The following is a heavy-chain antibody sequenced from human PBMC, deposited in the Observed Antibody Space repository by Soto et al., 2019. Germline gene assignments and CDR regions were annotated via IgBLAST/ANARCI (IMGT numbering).Heavy chain of an antibody. CDR3: ASNQDFYDSSGYYY. J-gene: IGHJ4*02. V-gene: IGHV4-4*02. CDR1: GGSISSSNW. CDR2: IYHSGST. Sequence: TLSLTCAVSGGSISSSNWWSWVRQPPGKGLEWIGEIYHSGSTNYNPSLKSRVTISMDKSKNQFSLKLNSVTAVDTAVYYCASNQDFYDSSGYYYWGQGTLVTVSS. D-gene: IGHD3-22*01.